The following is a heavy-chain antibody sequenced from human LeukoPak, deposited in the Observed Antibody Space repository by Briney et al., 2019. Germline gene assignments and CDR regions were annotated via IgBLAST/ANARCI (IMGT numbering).Heavy chain of an antibody. V-gene: IGHV1-2*02. J-gene: IGHJ4*02. CDR1: GYTFTGYY. CDR2: INPNSGGT. CDR3: ARVGFRGSSWYEVPTYYFDY. Sequence: ASVKVSCKASGYTFTGYYTHWVRQAPGQGLEWMGWINPNSGGTNYAQKFQGRVTMTRDTSISTAYMELSRLRSDDTAVYYCARVGFRGSSWYEVPTYYFDYWGQGTLVTVSS. D-gene: IGHD6-13*01.